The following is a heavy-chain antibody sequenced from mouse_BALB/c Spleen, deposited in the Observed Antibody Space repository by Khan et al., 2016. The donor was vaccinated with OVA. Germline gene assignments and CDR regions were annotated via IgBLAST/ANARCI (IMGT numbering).Heavy chain of an antibody. D-gene: IGHD1-1*01. V-gene: IGHV1-77*01. CDR2: IYPGSGTT. CDR1: GYTFTDYI. Sequence: VELVESGPELVKPGASVKISCKASGYTFTDYIISWVKQRTGQGLEWIGEIYPGSGTTHYNEKFKGKATLTADKSSNTAYMQLSSLTSEDSAIYFCARFETTVADYWGQGTTLTVSS. CDR3: ARFETTVADY. J-gene: IGHJ2*01.